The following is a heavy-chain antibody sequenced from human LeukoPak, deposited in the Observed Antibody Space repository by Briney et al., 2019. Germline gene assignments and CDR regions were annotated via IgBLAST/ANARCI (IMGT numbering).Heavy chain of an antibody. V-gene: IGHV4-59*08. CDR1: GASISPNY. Sequence: PSETLSLTCTVSGASISPNYWSWIRLPPGKGLEWIGFGHYSGNSNYNPSLKSRVTISVDTSKSQFSLKLTSVTAADTAVYYCARHDNRGYYSLHYWGQGALVTVSS. CDR3: ARHDNRGYYSLHY. D-gene: IGHD3-22*01. CDR2: GHYSGNS. J-gene: IGHJ4*02.